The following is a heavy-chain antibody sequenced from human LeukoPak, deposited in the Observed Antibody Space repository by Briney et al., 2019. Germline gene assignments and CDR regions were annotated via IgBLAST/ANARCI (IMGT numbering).Heavy chain of an antibody. CDR2: INPNSGGT. CDR3: ARSDFGYYYMDV. V-gene: IGHV1-2*02. CDR1: GYTFTGYY. Sequence: RASVKVSCKASGYTFTGYYMHWVRQAPGQGLEWMGWINPNSGGTNYAQKFQGRVTMTRDTSISTAYMELSRLRSDDTAVYYCARSDFGYYYMDVWGKGTTVTISS. D-gene: IGHD4/OR15-4a*01. J-gene: IGHJ6*03.